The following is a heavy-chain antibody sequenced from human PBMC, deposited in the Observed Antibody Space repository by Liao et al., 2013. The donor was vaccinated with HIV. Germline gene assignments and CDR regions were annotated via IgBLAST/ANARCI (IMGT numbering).Heavy chain of an antibody. J-gene: IGHJ5*02. D-gene: IGHD1-7*01. CDR3: ARGRLELRYFWFDP. Sequence: QLQLQESGSGLVKPSQTLFLTCAVSGGSISSVSYYWSWIRQPAGKGLEWIGRIYTSGRTNYNPSLKSRVTISVDTSKNQFSLKLSSVTAADTAVYYCARGRLELRYFWFDPWGQGTLVTVSS. CDR1: GGSISSVSYY. CDR2: IYTSGRT. V-gene: IGHV4-61*02.